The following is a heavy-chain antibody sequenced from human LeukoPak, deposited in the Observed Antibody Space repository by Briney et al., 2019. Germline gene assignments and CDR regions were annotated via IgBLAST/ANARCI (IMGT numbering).Heavy chain of an antibody. CDR2: IYYSGST. Sequence: SETLSLTCTVSGGSISSYYWSWIRQPPGKGLEWIGYIYYSGSTDYNPSLKSRVTISIDTSKNQFSLKLTSVTTADTAIYYCASSRRGYTSGWFFDYWGQGALVTVSS. D-gene: IGHD6-13*01. CDR3: ASSRRGYTSGWFFDY. V-gene: IGHV4-59*01. J-gene: IGHJ4*02. CDR1: GGSISSYY.